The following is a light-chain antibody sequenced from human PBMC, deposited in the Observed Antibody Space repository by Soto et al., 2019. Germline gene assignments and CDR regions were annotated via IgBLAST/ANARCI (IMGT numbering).Light chain of an antibody. Sequence: DIDMAQSPSSLTVSMEDTVTLPCRTSQNINAWLAWYQQRPGQAPKLLIYDASTVQSGVPSRFTGSGSGTEFTLTISSLEPEDFATYYCQHYNSYSRTFGQGTKVDIK. CDR1: QNINAW. V-gene: IGKV1-5*01. CDR2: DAS. J-gene: IGKJ1*01. CDR3: QHYNSYSRT.